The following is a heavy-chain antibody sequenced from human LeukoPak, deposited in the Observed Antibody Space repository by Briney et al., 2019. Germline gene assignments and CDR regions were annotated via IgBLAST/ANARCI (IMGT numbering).Heavy chain of an antibody. CDR2: ISGSSVHI. J-gene: IGHJ4*02. CDR3: LRGDRRDY. Sequence: GGSLRLSCAATGFTFDNYSMNWVRQAPGKGLEWVSSISGSSVHIYYADSVKGRFIISRDNAKDSLYLQMNSLRVEDTAVYYCLRGDRRDYWGQGTLVTVSS. V-gene: IGHV3-21*06. CDR1: GFTFDNYS.